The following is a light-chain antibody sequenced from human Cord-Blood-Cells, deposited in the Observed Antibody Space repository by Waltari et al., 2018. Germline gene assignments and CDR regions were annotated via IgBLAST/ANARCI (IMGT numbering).Light chain of an antibody. Sequence: ELVLTQPPGTLSLSPGERATLSHRASQSVSSSYLAWDQQKPGQAPRLLIYGASSRATGIPDRFSGSGSGTDFTLTISRLEPEDFAVYYCQQYGSSPFTFGPGTKVDIK. CDR1: QSVSSSY. J-gene: IGKJ3*01. CDR2: GAS. CDR3: QQYGSSPFT. V-gene: IGKV3-20*01.